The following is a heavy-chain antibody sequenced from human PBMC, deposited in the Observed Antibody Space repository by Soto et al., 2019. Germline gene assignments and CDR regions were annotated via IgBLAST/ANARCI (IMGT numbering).Heavy chain of an antibody. CDR3: ARDKGSSTVVSGISQEGYFDS. Sequence: QVHLVESGGGVVQPGRSLRLSCAASGFTFSIFGMHWVRQAPGKGLEWAAIIWYDGSNAYYADSVRGRFTICRDNSKNTVYLQMNSLRAEDTAVYYCARDKGSSTVVSGISQEGYFDSWGQGTLVTVSS. D-gene: IGHD6-19*01. J-gene: IGHJ4*02. CDR1: GFTFSIFG. CDR2: IWYDGSNA. V-gene: IGHV3-33*01.